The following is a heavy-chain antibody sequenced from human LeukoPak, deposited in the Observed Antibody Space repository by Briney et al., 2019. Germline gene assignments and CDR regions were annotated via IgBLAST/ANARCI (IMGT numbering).Heavy chain of an antibody. V-gene: IGHV3-9*01. D-gene: IGHD3-3*01. CDR2: ITWNSGCK. J-gene: IGHJ3*02. CDR1: RFTFNDYA. CDR3: ARASSYYDFWSGYSGAFDI. Sequence: GGSLRLSCAASRFTFNDYAMHWVRQAPGKGLEWVSGITWNSGCKGYADSVKGRFTISRDNANNSLYLQMNSLRAEDTAVYYCARASSYYDFWSGYSGAFDIWGQGTMVTVSS.